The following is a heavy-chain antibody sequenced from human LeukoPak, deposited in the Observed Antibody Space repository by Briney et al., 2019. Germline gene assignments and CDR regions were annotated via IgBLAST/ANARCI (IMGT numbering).Heavy chain of an antibody. V-gene: IGHV3-7*01. CDR1: VFIYSDYW. CDR2: IKTDGSEK. D-gene: IGHD6-19*01. Sequence: PGGSLRLSCAASVFIYSDYWMSWVRQAPGKGLEWVANIKTDGSEKYYVDSVKGRFTISRDSAKNSLYLQMSSLRAEDTAVYYCARGGWRPDPWGQGTLVTVSS. CDR3: ARGGWRPDP. J-gene: IGHJ5*02.